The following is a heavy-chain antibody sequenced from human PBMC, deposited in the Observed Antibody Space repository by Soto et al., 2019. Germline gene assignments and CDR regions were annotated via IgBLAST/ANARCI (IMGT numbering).Heavy chain of an antibody. CDR1: GGSISSSSYY. Sequence: SETLSLTCTVSGGSISSSSYYWGWIRQPPGKGLEWIGSIYYSGSTYYNPSLKSRVTISVDTSKNQFSLKLSSVTAADTAVYYCARLLSCTNGVCYKTNNWFDHWGQGTVV. CDR2: IYYSGST. V-gene: IGHV4-39*01. CDR3: ARLLSCTNGVCYKTNNWFDH. J-gene: IGHJ5*02. D-gene: IGHD2-8*01.